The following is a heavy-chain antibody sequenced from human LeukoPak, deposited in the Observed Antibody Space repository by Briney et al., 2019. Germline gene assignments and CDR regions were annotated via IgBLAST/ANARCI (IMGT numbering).Heavy chain of an antibody. J-gene: IGHJ4*02. CDR3: ARGIGAVGILYYFDY. Sequence: PSETLSFTCTVSGGSISSYYWSCIRQPAGKGLEWIGHIYTSGNTNYNPSLKSRVSMSLDRSKNQFSLKVSSVTAADTAVYYCARGIGAVGILYYFDYWGQGILVTVSS. CDR1: GGSISSYY. D-gene: IGHD6-13*01. V-gene: IGHV4-4*07. CDR2: IYTSGNT.